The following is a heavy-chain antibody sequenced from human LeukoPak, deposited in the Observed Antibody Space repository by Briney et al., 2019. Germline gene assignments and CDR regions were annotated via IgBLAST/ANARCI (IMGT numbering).Heavy chain of an antibody. V-gene: IGHV1-2*06. CDR1: GYTFTCYY. CDR3: ARGRSVSSSFNWFDP. CDR2: INPNSGGT. D-gene: IGHD6-6*01. J-gene: IGHJ5*02. Sequence: ASVKVSCKASGYTFTCYYMHWVRQAPGQGLEWMGRINPNSGGTNYAQKFQGRVTMTRDTSISTACMELSRLRSDDTAVYYCARGRSVSSSFNWFDPWGQGTLVTVSS.